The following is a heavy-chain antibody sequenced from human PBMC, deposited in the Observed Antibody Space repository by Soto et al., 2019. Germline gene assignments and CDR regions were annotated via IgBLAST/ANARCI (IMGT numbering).Heavy chain of an antibody. CDR1: GFTFIDYA. J-gene: IGHJ4*02. CDR2: VSTVGQST. D-gene: IGHD3-16*01. Sequence: EVQLLDSGGGLVQPGGSLRLSCAASGFTFIDYAMSWVRQAPGKGLEWVATVSTVGQSTFSADSVKGRFTISRDNSKNTLYLQRSRLRVDDTAFYFCAKWGSFGGLLDSWGRGTRVTVSS. V-gene: IGHV3-23*01. CDR3: AKWGSFGGLLDS.